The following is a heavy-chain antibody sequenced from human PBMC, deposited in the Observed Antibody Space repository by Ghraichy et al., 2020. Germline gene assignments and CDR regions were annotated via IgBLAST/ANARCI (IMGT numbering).Heavy chain of an antibody. CDR1: GGSISSGGYS. CDR3: ARAIFGVVIRLNWYFDL. D-gene: IGHD3-3*01. J-gene: IGHJ2*01. CDR2: IYHSGST. Sequence: SQTLSLTCAVSGGSISSGGYSWSWIRPPPGKGLEWIGYIYHSGSTYYNPSLKSRVTISVDRSKNQFSLKLSSVTAADTAVYYCARAIFGVVIRLNWYFDLWGRGTLVTVSS. V-gene: IGHV4-30-2*01.